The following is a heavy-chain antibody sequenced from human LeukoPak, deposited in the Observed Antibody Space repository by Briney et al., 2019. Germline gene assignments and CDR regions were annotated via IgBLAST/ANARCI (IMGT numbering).Heavy chain of an antibody. CDR2: ISGSGDDT. CDR3: AKFIRDYDFWSGSYRAQWFDP. Sequence: GGSLRLSCLASGFAFSNYAMSWVRQAPGMGLEWVSTISGSGDDTYYADSVKGRFTISRDNSKGTLYLQMSSLRAEDRAIYFCAKFIRDYDFWSGSYRAQWFDPWGQGTLVTVSS. J-gene: IGHJ5*02. CDR1: GFAFSNYA. D-gene: IGHD3-3*01. V-gene: IGHV3-23*01.